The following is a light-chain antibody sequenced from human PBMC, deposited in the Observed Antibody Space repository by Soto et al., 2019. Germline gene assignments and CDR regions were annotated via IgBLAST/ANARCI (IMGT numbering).Light chain of an antibody. Sequence: QSVLTQPASVSGSPGQPITISCTATSGGVGDFDYVSWYQQHPGEAPKLIIYEVSHRPSGVSDRFSGSKSGDTASLTISGLQADVEARYFCHSHTTTNSLVFGTGTKVTVL. CDR2: EVS. CDR3: HSHTTTNSLV. CDR1: SGGVGDFDY. V-gene: IGLV2-14*01. J-gene: IGLJ1*01.